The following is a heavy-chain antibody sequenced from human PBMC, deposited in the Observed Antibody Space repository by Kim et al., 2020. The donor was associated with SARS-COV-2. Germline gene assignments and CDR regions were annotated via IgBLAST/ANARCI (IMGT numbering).Heavy chain of an antibody. V-gene: IGHV4-39*01. J-gene: IGHJ4*02. CDR2: IYYSGST. CDR3: ARIYYDILTGYYNVADY. CDR1: GGSISSSSYY. D-gene: IGHD3-9*01. Sequence: SETLSLTCTVSGGSISSSSYYWGWIRQPPGKGLEWIGSIYYSGSTYYNPSLKSRVTISVDTSKNQFSLKLSSVTAADTAVYYCARIYYDILTGYYNVADYWGQGTLVTVSS.